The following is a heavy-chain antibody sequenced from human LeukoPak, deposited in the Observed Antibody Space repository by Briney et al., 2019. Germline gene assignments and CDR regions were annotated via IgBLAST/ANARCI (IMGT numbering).Heavy chain of an antibody. Sequence: ASVKVSCKASGYTFTGYYMHWVRQAPGQGLEWIAWINPDSGGTNYAKKFQGRVTITRDTSISTAYMELSRLRSDDTAVYYCASPRAIYDYVWGSYRYGLDYWGQGTLVTVSS. CDR2: INPDSGGT. J-gene: IGHJ4*02. CDR1: GYTFTGYY. V-gene: IGHV1-2*02. CDR3: ASPRAIYDYVWGSYRYGLDY. D-gene: IGHD3-16*02.